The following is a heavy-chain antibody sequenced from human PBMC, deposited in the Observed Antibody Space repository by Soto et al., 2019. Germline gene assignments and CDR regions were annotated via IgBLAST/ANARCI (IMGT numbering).Heavy chain of an antibody. D-gene: IGHD2-2*01. Sequence: PSETLSLTCTVSGGSISGGVYYWSWIRQHPGKGLEWIGYIYYSGSTYYNPSLKSRVTISVDTSKNQFSLKLSSVTAADTAVYYCAREGDQLLVFRAFDIWGQGTMVTVSS. CDR3: AREGDQLLVFRAFDI. V-gene: IGHV4-31*03. J-gene: IGHJ3*02. CDR1: GGSISGGVYY. CDR2: IYYSGST.